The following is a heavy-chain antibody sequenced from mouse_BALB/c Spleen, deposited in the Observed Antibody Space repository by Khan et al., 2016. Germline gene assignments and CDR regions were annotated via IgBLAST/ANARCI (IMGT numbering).Heavy chain of an antibody. Sequence: EVELVESGGGLVQPGGSLRLSCATSGFTFTDYYMSWVRQPPGKALEWLGFIRNKANGYTTEYSASVKGRFTISRDNSQSILYLQMNTLIAEYSATYYCARDQDTYYAMDYWGQGTSVTVSS. CDR1: GFTFTDYY. J-gene: IGHJ4*01. V-gene: IGHV7-3*02. CDR3: ARDQDTYYAMDY. CDR2: IRNKANGYTT.